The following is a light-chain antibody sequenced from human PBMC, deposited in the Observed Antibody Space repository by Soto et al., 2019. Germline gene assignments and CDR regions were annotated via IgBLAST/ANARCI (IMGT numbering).Light chain of an antibody. CDR2: AAS. CDR3: QQSYSTSPT. CDR1: QSISSY. Sequence: DIQMTHSPSSLSASVGDRVTITCRASQSISSYLNWYQQKPGKAPKLLIYAASSLQSGVPSRFSGSGSGTDFTLTISSLQPEDFATYYCQQSYSTSPTFGGGTKVDIK. J-gene: IGKJ4*01. V-gene: IGKV1-39*01.